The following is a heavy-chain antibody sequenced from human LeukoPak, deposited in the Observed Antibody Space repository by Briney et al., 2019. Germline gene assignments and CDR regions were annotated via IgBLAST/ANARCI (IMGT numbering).Heavy chain of an antibody. V-gene: IGHV1-18*01. D-gene: IGHD3-22*01. CDR2: ISAYNGNT. Sequence: GASVKVSCKASGYTFTSYGISWVRQAPGQGLEWMGWISAYNGNTNYAQKLQGRVTMTTDTSTSTAYMELRSLRSDDTAVYYCARDITYYYDSSGCPGVDWGQGTLVTVSS. J-gene: IGHJ4*02. CDR1: GYTFTSYG. CDR3: ARDITYYYDSSGCPGVD.